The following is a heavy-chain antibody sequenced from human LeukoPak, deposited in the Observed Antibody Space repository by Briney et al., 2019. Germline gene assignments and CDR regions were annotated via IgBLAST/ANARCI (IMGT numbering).Heavy chain of an antibody. CDR1: GFIFSQYS. CDR2: IRSSSET. J-gene: IGHJ5*02. Sequence: GGSLRLSCAASGFIFSQYSMNWVHQAPGKGLEWVSHIRSSSETFYADSVKGRFTISRDNARNSLYLQMNNLRGEDTAIYYCARDAGNSGYGCDLWGQGTLVTVSS. D-gene: IGHD5-12*01. V-gene: IGHV3-48*01. CDR3: ARDAGNSGYGCDL.